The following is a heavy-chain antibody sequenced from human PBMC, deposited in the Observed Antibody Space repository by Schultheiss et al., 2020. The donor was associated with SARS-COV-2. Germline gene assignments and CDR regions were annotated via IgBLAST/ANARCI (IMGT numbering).Heavy chain of an antibody. CDR2: IYYSGST. J-gene: IGHJ6*02. Sequence: SETLSLTCTVSGGSISSSSYYWGWIRQPPGKGLEWIGYIYYSGSTYYNPSLKSRVTISVDTSKNQFSLKLSSVTAADTAVYYCARMDRQWLMTDYYYYGMDVWGQGTTVTVSS. D-gene: IGHD6-19*01. CDR3: ARMDRQWLMTDYYYYGMDV. V-gene: IGHV4-31*03. CDR1: GGSISSSSYY.